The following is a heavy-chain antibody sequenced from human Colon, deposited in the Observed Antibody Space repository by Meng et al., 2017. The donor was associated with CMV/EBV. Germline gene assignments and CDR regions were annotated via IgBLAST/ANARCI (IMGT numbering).Heavy chain of an antibody. D-gene: IGHD3-10*01. V-gene: IGHV4-59*01. J-gene: IGHJ4*02. CDR2: VYHTGSA. CDR3: ARQGPIYYGSGGQIDY. Sequence: SETLSLTCFVSGGSINSYYWSWIRQSPGKGLEWIGYVYHTGSATYNPSLESRVTISLHPSKTQFSLNVRSVTPADTAVYYCARQGPIYYGSGGQIDYWGQGTLVTVSS. CDR1: GGSINSYY.